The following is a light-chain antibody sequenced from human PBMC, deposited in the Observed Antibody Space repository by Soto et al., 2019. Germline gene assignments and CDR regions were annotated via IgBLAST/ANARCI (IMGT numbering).Light chain of an antibody. Sequence: DIQMTQSPSSLSASVGDRVTITCRASQGISNNLAWFQQKPGKVPKLLIYLATTLQSGVPSRFSDSGSGTDFTLTISSLQPEDVATYYCQKYNSAPWTFGQGTRVEI. CDR1: QGISNN. CDR2: LAT. J-gene: IGKJ1*01. V-gene: IGKV1-27*01. CDR3: QKYNSAPWT.